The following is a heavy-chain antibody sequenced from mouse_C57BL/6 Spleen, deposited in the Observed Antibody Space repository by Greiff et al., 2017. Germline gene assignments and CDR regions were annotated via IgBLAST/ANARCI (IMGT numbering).Heavy chain of an antibody. CDR3: ARTMYTEYYYAMDY. V-gene: IGHV2-2*01. Sequence: VPLQQSGPGLVQPSQSLSITCTVSGFSLTSYGVHWVRQSPGKGLEWLGVIWSGGSTDYNAAFISRLSISKDNSKSKVFFKMNSLQADDTAIYYCARTMYTEYYYAMDYWGQGTSVTVSS. D-gene: IGHD1-1*01. J-gene: IGHJ4*01. CDR1: GFSLTSYG. CDR2: IWSGGST.